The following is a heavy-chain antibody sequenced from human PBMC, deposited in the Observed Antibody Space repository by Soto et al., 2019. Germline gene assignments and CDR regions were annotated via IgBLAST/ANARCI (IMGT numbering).Heavy chain of an antibody. D-gene: IGHD2-8*02. CDR1: GASITRSSY. CDR2: FSLSGTT. CDR3: ARGMTPPGAPAWYYFDS. V-gene: IGHV4-4*07. Sequence: SETLSLTCTVSGASITRSSYWSWIRQPAGKGLEWIGRFSLSGTTSYNPSLRSRVTMSADVSKNQFSLRLTSVTAADTALYYCARGMTPPGAPAWYYFDSWGQGTLVTVSS. J-gene: IGHJ4*02.